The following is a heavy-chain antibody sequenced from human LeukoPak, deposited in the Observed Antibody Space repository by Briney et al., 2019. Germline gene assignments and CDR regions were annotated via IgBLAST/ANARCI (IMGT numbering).Heavy chain of an antibody. CDR3: AKGSARITMVRGVIQP. CDR1: GFTFSSYG. J-gene: IGHJ4*02. CDR2: ISYDGSNK. Sequence: GGSLRLSCAASGFTFSSYGMHWVRQAPGKGLEWVAVISYDGSNKYYADSVKGRFTISRDNSKNTLYLQMNSLRAEDTAVYYCAKGSARITMVRGVIQPWGQGTLVTVSS. V-gene: IGHV3-30*18. D-gene: IGHD3-10*01.